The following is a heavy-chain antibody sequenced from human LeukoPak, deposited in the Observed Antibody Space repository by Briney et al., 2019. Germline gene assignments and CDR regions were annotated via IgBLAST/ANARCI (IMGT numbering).Heavy chain of an antibody. D-gene: IGHD4-17*01. J-gene: IGHJ4*02. CDR3: ARDFDGPRASDY. CDR1: GFTFSYFW. CDR2: INTDGSYS. V-gene: IGHV3-74*01. Sequence: GGSLRISCAASGFTFSYFWMHWFRQTPGKGLVWVSCINTDGSYSTYADSVKGRFAISRDNVRNTLYLQMNSLRAEVSAVYYCARDFDGPRASDYWGQGISVTVSS.